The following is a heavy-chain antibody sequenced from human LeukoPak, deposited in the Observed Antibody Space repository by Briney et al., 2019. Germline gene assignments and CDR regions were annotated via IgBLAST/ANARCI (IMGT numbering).Heavy chain of an antibody. D-gene: IGHD6-13*01. Sequence: GGSLRLSCAASGFTFSSYSMNWVRQAPGKGLEWVSSISGSSSYIFYADSVKGRFTISRDNAKNSLYLQMNSLRAEDTAVYYCVRDPGVAAAPYYFDYWGQGTLVTVSS. CDR3: VRDPGVAAAPYYFDY. CDR2: ISGSSSYI. CDR1: GFTFSSYS. J-gene: IGHJ4*02. V-gene: IGHV3-21*01.